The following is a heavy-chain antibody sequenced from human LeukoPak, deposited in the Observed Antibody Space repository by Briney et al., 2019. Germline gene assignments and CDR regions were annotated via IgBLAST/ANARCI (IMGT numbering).Heavy chain of an antibody. CDR3: ARLRRNSDRSDFFYYYDH. CDR2: VNTVSSYI. D-gene: IGHD3-22*01. CDR1: GFTFSNFV. J-gene: IGHJ4*02. Sequence: GGSLRLSCAASGFTFSNFVMSWVRQAPGKGLEGVASVNTVSSYIYYADSMRGRFTISRDNAKNSLFLQMNSLRAEDTAVYYCARLRRNSDRSDFFYYYDHWGQGTLVTVSS. V-gene: IGHV3-21*01.